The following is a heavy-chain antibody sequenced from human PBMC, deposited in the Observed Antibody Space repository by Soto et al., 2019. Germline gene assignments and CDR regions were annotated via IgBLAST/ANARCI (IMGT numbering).Heavy chain of an antibody. Sequence: QVQLQESGPGLVKPSETLSLTCTVSGGSVSSGSYYWSWIRQPPGKGLEWIGYIYYSGSTNYNPSLKSRVTISVDTSKSQFSLKLSSVTAADTAVYYCARDRIMITFGGVFARHWFDPWGQGTLVTVSS. CDR3: ARDRIMITFGGVFARHWFDP. D-gene: IGHD3-16*02. J-gene: IGHJ5*02. CDR2: IYYSGST. V-gene: IGHV4-61*01. CDR1: GGSVSSGSYY.